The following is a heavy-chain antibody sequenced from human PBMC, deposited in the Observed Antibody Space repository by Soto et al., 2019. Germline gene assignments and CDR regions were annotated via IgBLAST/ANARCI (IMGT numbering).Heavy chain of an antibody. J-gene: IGHJ6*02. V-gene: IGHV1-2*04. D-gene: IGHD3-10*01. Sequence: GASVPGSCPASGSNGPCFGMRWVRQAPGQGLEWMGWINPNSGGTNYAQKFQGWVTMTRDTSISTAYMELSRLRSDDTAVYYCARVSVRGDNLYYYYGMDVWGQGTTVTVSS. CDR3: ARVSVRGDNLYYYYGMDV. CDR2: INPNSGGT. CDR1: GSNGPCFG.